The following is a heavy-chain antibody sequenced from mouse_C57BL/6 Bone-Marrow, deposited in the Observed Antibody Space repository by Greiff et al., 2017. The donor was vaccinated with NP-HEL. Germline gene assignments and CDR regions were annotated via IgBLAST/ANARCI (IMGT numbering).Heavy chain of an antibody. V-gene: IGHV1-26*01. CDR3: ARSRYYYGSSFCV. CDR1: GYTFTDYY. J-gene: IGHJ1*03. D-gene: IGHD1-1*01. Sequence: EVQLQQSGPELVKPGASVKISCKASGYTFTDYYMNWVKQSHGKSLEWIGDINPNNGGTSYNQKFKGKATLTVDKSSSTAYMELRSLTSEDSAVYYCARSRYYYGSSFCVWGTGTTVTVSS. CDR2: INPNNGGT.